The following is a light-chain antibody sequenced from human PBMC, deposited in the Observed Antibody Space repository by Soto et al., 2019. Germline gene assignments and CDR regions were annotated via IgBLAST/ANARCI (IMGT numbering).Light chain of an antibody. V-gene: IGLV2-14*01. CDR1: SSDVGGYNY. J-gene: IGLJ2*01. CDR3: SSYTSSSTLVV. CDR2: DVS. Sequence: QSALTQPASVSGSPGQSITISCTGTSSDVGGYNYVSWYQQHPGKAPKLMIYDVSNRPSGVSKRFSGSKSGNTASLTISGLQPEDEADYYCSSYTSSSTLVVFGGGTKLTVL.